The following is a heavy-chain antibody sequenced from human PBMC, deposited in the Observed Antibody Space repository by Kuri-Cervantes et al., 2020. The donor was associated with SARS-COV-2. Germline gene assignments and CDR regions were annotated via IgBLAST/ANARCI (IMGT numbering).Heavy chain of an antibody. Sequence: GESLKISCAASGFTFSSYEMNWVRQAPGKGLEWVSYISSSGSTIYYADSVKGRFTISRDNAKNSLYLQMNSLRAEATAVYYCAPRGEGSGFDYWGQGTLVTVSS. CDR3: APRGEGSGFDY. J-gene: IGHJ4*02. CDR2: ISSSGSTI. CDR1: GFTFSSYE. V-gene: IGHV3-48*03. D-gene: IGHD3-16*01.